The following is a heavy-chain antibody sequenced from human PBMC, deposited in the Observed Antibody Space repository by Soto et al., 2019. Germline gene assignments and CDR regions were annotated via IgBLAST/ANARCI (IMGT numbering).Heavy chain of an antibody. Sequence: QVQLQESGPGLVKPSQTLSLTCAISGDSASSNSAAWNWIRLSPSRGLEWLARTYYRSRWHNDYAVSVRSRITVNPDTSKNQFSLQLTSVTPEDTAVYYCAGTTSHQWYYMDVWGKGTTVTVSS. CDR2: TYYRSRWHN. D-gene: IGHD1-7*01. V-gene: IGHV6-1*01. CDR3: AGTTSHQWYYMDV. CDR1: GDSASSNSAA. J-gene: IGHJ6*03.